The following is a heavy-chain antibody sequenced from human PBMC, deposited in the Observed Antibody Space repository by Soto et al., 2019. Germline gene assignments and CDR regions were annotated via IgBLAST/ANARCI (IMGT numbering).Heavy chain of an antibody. V-gene: IGHV1-2*02. Sequence: QVQLVQSGAAVKKPGASVKVSCKTSGYSFTGYYIPWVRQAPGQGLEWMGWIKPLSGETNYAQKFQGRVSMTRNTSMSTAYMELTSLRFADTAVYYCARKTLNANCGAWGQGTLVTVSS. CDR3: ARKTLNANCGA. J-gene: IGHJ5*02. D-gene: IGHD2-21*01. CDR2: IKPLSGET. CDR1: GYSFTGYY.